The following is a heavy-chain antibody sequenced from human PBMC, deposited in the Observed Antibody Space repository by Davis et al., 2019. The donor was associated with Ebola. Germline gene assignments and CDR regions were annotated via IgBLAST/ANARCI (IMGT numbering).Heavy chain of an antibody. D-gene: IGHD5-18*01. V-gene: IGHV3-21*01. Sequence: GGSLRLSCAASGFTFRSYTMTWVRQAPGKGLEWVSSISSSTQYIYYRDSVKGRFTISRDNAKNSLYLQMNSLRAEDTAVYYCARDRYSYGYDWFDPWGQGTLVTVSS. J-gene: IGHJ5*02. CDR1: GFTFRSYT. CDR2: ISSSTQYI. CDR3: ARDRYSYGYDWFDP.